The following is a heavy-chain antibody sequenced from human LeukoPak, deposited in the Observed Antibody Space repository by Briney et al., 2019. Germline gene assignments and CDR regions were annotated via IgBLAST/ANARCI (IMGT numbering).Heavy chain of an antibody. CDR1: GFRFSYYG. CDR3: VRDRGTYRPIDY. Sequence: PGGSLRLSCVASGFRFSYYGMNWVRQAPGKGLEWVSSISYTGTYIYYADSVKGRFTISRDNAQNSLYLQMNSLRAEDTAIYYCVRDRGTYRPIDYWGQGTLVTVSS. D-gene: IGHD1-26*01. CDR2: ISYTGTYI. V-gene: IGHV3-21*04. J-gene: IGHJ4*02.